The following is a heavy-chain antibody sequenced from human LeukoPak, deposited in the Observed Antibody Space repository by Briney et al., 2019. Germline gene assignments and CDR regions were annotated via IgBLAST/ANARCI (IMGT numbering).Heavy chain of an antibody. J-gene: IGHJ4*02. D-gene: IGHD5-12*01. V-gene: IGHV3-15*01. Sequence: GGSLRLSCAASGFTFNNAWMSWVRQAPGKGLEWVGRIKSKTNDETTDYAAPVKGRFTISRDDSKNTLYLQMNSLKTEDTAVYYCTAGTGYSDRDYWGQGTLVTVSS. CDR2: IKSKTNDETT. CDR3: TAGTGYSDRDY. CDR1: GFTFNNAW.